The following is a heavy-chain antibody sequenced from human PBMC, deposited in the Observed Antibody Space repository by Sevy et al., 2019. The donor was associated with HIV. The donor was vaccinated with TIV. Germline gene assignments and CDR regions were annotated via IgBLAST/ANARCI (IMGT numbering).Heavy chain of an antibody. J-gene: IGHJ4*02. CDR2: MYHSGST. CDR1: GDSISSGGYS. V-gene: IGHV4-30-2*01. CDR3: ARGDPSNTFDY. Sequence: SETLSLTCAVSGDSISSGGYSWNWIRQPPGKGLEWIGYMYHSGSTYYNPSLQSRVTISVDRSKHQFSLRVTSVTAADTAVYYCARGDPSNTFDYWGQGTLVTVSS.